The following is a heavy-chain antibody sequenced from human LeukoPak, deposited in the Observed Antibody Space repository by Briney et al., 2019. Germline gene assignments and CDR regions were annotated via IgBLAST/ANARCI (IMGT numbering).Heavy chain of an antibody. CDR2: ISAYNGNT. J-gene: IGHJ5*02. V-gene: IGHV1-18*01. Sequence: ASVKVSCKASGYTFTSYGISWVRQAPGQGLEWMGWISAYNGNTNYAQKLQGRVTMTTDTSTSTAYMELRSLRSDDTAVCYCARVSRRANWFDPWGQGTLVTVSS. CDR3: ARVSRRANWFDP. CDR1: GYTFTSYG.